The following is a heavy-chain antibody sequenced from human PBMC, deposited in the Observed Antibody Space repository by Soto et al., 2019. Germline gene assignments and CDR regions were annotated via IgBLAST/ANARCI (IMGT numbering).Heavy chain of an antibody. D-gene: IGHD2-8*01. J-gene: IGHJ3*02. V-gene: IGHV3-72*01. CDR2: LRDKANSYTT. Sequence: EVQMVESGGGLVQPGRSLKLSCAASGFTFSDHYMDWVRKAPGKVLEWVGRLRDKANSYTTEYAASVTGRFTISRDDSKNSLYLQMNSLKTYDTAVYYYARGDYYNDGVYASDIWGQGTMVTVSS. CDR3: ARGDYYNDGVYASDI. CDR1: GFTFSDHY.